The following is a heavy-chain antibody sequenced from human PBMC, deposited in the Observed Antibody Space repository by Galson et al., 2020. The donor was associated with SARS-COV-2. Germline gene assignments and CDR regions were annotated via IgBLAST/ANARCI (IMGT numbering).Heavy chain of an antibody. CDR1: GFTFSSYG. V-gene: IGHV3-33*01. CDR2: IWYDGSNK. CDR3: ARDRMDFDWFTDDLDV. D-gene: IGHD3-9*01. Sequence: GGSLRLSCAASGFTFSSYGMHWVRQAQGKGLEWVAVIWYDGSNKYYADSVKGRFTISRDNSKNTLYLQMNSLRAEDTAVYYCARDRMDFDWFTDDLDVWGQGTTVTVS. J-gene: IGHJ6*02.